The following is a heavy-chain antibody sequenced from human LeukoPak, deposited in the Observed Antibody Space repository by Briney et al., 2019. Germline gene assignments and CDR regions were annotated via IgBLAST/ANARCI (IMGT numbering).Heavy chain of an antibody. V-gene: IGHV3-30*01. CDR2: ISYAGSNK. D-gene: IGHD2/OR15-2a*01. J-gene: IGHJ6*03. CDR1: GFTFSSYA. Sequence: PGRSLRLSCAASGFTFSSYAMHWVRQAPGKGLEGVAVISYAGSNKYYADSVKGRFTISRDNSKNTLYLQMNSLRAEDTAVYYCARVNRVHYYYYYMDVWGKGTTVTVSS. CDR3: ARVNRVHYYYYYMDV.